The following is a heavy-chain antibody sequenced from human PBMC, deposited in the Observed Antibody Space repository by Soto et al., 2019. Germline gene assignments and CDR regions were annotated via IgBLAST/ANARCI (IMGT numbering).Heavy chain of an antibody. D-gene: IGHD6-19*01. V-gene: IGHV6-1*01. CDR2: TYYRSNWRH. Sequence: SQTLSLTCAISGDSVSSNTAAWNWIRSSPSRGLEWLGRTYYRSNWRHDYAVSVKSRITVNPDTSKNHFSLQLNSVTPDDTAVYYCEGSSGWSTYYFDYWGQGTLVTVSS. J-gene: IGHJ4*02. CDR1: GDSVSSNTAA. CDR3: EGSSGWSTYYFDY.